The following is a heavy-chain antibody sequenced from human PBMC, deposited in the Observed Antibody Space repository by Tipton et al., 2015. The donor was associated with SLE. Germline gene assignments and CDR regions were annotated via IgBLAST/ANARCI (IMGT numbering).Heavy chain of an antibody. Sequence: TLSLTCTVSGGSISSYYWSWIRQPPGKGLEWIGYIYYSGSTNYNPSLKSRVTISVDTSKNQFSLKLSSVTAADTAVYYCARVRAVAAGPLAYWGQGTLVTVSS. D-gene: IGHD6-19*01. CDR2: IYYSGST. J-gene: IGHJ4*02. CDR1: GGSISSYY. V-gene: IGHV4-59*01. CDR3: ARVRAVAAGPLAY.